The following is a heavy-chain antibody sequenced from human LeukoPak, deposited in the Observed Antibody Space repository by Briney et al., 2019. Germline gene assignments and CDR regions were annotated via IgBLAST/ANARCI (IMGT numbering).Heavy chain of an antibody. CDR3: ARDGPIVDQVWFDP. V-gene: IGHV1-2*02. J-gene: IGHJ5*02. CDR1: GYTFTGYY. Sequence: ASVKVSCKASGYTFTGYYMHWVRQAPGQGLEWMGWINPNSGGTNYAQKFQGRVTMTRDTSISTAYMELSRPRSDDTAVYYCARDGPIVDQVWFDPWGQGTLVTVSS. CDR2: INPNSGGT. D-gene: IGHD2-15*01.